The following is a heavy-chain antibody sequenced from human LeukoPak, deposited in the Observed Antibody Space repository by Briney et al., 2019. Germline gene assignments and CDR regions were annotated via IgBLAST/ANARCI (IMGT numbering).Heavy chain of an antibody. CDR1: GFTFSSYA. J-gene: IGHJ4*02. CDR3: AKAEAYYYDSSGYYTLGYFDY. CDR2: ISGSGGST. Sequence: GASLRLSCAASGFTFSSYAMSWVRQAPGKGLEWVSAISGSGGSTYYADSVKGRFTISGDNSKNTLYLQMNSLRAEDTAVYYCAKAEAYYYDSSGYYTLGYFDYWGQGTLVTVSS. D-gene: IGHD3-22*01. V-gene: IGHV3-23*01.